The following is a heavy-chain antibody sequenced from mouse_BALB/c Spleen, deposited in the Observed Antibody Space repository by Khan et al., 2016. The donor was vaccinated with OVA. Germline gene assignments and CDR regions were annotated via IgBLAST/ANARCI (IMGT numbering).Heavy chain of an antibody. J-gene: IGHJ4*01. CDR2: IWSDGST. Sequence: QVQLKESGPGLVAPSQSLSITCTISGFSLTSYGIHWVRQPPGKGLEWLVVIWSDGSTTYNSTLKSRLSITKDNSKSQVFLKMNSLQTDDTAMYYWARQPYYHYYALDYWGQGTSVPVSS. CDR1: GFSLTSYG. D-gene: IGHD2-10*01. CDR3: ARQPYYHYYALDY. V-gene: IGHV2-6-1*01.